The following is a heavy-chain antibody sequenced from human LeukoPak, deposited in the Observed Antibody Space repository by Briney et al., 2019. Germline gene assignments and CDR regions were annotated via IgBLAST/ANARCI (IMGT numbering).Heavy chain of an antibody. J-gene: IGHJ3*02. CDR1: GFTFSSYE. CDR3: VRANDAFDI. Sequence: GESLRLSCAASGFTFSSYEVNWVRQAQGKGLEWVSYIGSAGSTIYYADSVKGRFTISRDNAKNSLYLQMNSLRAEDTADYYCVRANDAFDIWGQGTMVIVSS. V-gene: IGHV3-48*03. CDR2: IGSAGSTI.